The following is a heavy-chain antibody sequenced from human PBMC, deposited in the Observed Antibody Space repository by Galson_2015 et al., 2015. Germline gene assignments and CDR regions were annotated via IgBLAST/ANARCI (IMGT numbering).Heavy chain of an antibody. J-gene: IGHJ5*02. Sequence: SLRLSCAASGFTFSSYDMNWVRQAPGKGLEWVSSISSSSSYIYYADSVKGRFTISRDNAKNSLYLQMNSLRAEDTAVYYCARDGTAKYNWFDPWGQGTLVTVSS. CDR1: GFTFSSYD. CDR2: ISSSSSYI. D-gene: IGHD1-26*01. V-gene: IGHV3-21*01. CDR3: ARDGTAKYNWFDP.